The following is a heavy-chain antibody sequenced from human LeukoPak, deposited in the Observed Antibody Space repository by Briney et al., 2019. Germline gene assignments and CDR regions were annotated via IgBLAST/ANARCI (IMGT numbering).Heavy chain of an antibody. CDR2: ISSDGSNK. CDR1: GFTFSSYA. Sequence: GRSLRLSCAASGFTFSSYAMHWVRQAPGKGLEWVAVISSDGSNKYYADSVKGRFTISRDNSKNTLYLQMNSLRAEDTAVYYCARVPTARMAFDYWGQGTLVTVSS. D-gene: IGHD5-18*01. J-gene: IGHJ4*02. V-gene: IGHV3-30*04. CDR3: ARVPTARMAFDY.